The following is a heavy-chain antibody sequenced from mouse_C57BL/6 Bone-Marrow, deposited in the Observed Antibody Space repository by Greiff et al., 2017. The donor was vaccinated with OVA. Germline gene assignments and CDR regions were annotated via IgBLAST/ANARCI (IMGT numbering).Heavy chain of an antibody. J-gene: IGHJ2*01. Sequence: VQRVESGAELARPGASVKLSCKASGYTFTSYGISWVKQRTGQGLEWVGEIYPRSGNTYYNEKFKGKATLTADKSSSTAYMELRSLTSEDSAVYFCARRYYGNCYFDYWGQGTTLTVSS. CDR1: GYTFTSYG. CDR3: ARRYYGNCYFDY. CDR2: IYPRSGNT. D-gene: IGHD2-1*01. V-gene: IGHV1-81*01.